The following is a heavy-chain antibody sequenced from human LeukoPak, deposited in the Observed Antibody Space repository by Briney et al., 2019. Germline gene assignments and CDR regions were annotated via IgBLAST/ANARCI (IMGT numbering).Heavy chain of an antibody. D-gene: IGHD3-22*01. CDR1: GFTLSSYG. J-gene: IGHJ4*02. Sequence: PGRSLRLSCAASGFTLSSYGMHWVRQAPGKGLEGVSVIYSGGSTYYADSVKGRFTISRDNSKNTLYLQMNSLRAEDTAVYYCAKDGSYYYDSSGYYYYMGYWGQGTLVTVSS. V-gene: IGHV3-66*01. CDR3: AKDGSYYYDSSGYYYYMGY. CDR2: IYSGGST.